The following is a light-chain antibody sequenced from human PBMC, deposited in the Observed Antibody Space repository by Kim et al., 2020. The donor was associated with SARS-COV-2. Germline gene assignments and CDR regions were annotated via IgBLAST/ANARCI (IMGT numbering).Light chain of an antibody. Sequence: SPGGRGTPSCRASQPVSSGYLAWYQQRPGQAPRLLIYGASTRATGIPDRFSGGGSGTDFTLTISRLTRGDSAVYFCLQYSNPPRTFGQGTKVDIK. V-gene: IGKV3-20*01. CDR1: QPVSSGY. CDR2: GAS. CDR3: LQYSNPPRT. J-gene: IGKJ1*01.